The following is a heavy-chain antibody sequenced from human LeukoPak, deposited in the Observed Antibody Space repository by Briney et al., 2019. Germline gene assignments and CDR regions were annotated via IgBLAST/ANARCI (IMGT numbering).Heavy chain of an antibody. CDR3: ARHSDVVGAI. CDR1: GYTFTHRW. Sequence: GESLKISCEASGYTFTHRWIGWVRQMPGTGLEWVGIIYPRDSDTIYSPSFQGHVTISADTSINTAYLEWRSLEASDTAMYYCARHSDVVGAIWGQGTQVTVSS. D-gene: IGHD3-16*01. CDR2: IYPRDSDT. J-gene: IGHJ4*02. V-gene: IGHV5-51*01.